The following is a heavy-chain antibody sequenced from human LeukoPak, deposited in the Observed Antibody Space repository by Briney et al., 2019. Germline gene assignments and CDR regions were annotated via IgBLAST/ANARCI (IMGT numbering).Heavy chain of an antibody. J-gene: IGHJ6*02. Sequence: TGGSLRLSCAASGFTVSSNYMSWVRQAPGKGLEWVSVIYSGGSSYYADSVKGRFTISRDNSKNTLYLQMNSLRAEDTAVYYCASQRGGNYGMDVWGQGTTVTVSS. CDR1: GFTVSSNY. D-gene: IGHD3-10*01. V-gene: IGHV3-53*01. CDR2: IYSGGSS. CDR3: ASQRGGNYGMDV.